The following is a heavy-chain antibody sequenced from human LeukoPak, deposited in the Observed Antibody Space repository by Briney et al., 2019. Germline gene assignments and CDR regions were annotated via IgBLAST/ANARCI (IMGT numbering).Heavy chain of an antibody. Sequence: GRSLRLSCAASGFTFSSYAMHWVRQAPGKGLEWVAVISYDGSNKYYADSVKGRFTISRDNSKNTLYLQMNSLRAEDTAVYYCARAHIVATIRGSGWFDPWGQGTLVTVSS. CDR1: GFTFSSYA. V-gene: IGHV3-30*01. CDR2: ISYDGSNK. D-gene: IGHD5-12*01. J-gene: IGHJ5*02. CDR3: ARAHIVATIRGSGWFDP.